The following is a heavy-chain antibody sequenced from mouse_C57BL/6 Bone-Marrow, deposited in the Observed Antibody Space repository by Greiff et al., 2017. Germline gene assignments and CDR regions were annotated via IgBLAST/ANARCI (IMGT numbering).Heavy chain of an antibody. Sequence: VQLKESGPGLVKPSQSLSLTCSVTGYSITSGYYWNWIRQFPGNKLEWMGYISYDGSNNYNPSLKNRISLTRDTSKNQFFLKLNSVTTEDTATYYCARAPYHYYAMDYWGQGTSGTVSS. CDR2: ISYDGSN. CDR3: ARAPYHYYAMDY. J-gene: IGHJ4*01. V-gene: IGHV3-6*01. D-gene: IGHD5-1*01. CDR1: GYSITSGYY.